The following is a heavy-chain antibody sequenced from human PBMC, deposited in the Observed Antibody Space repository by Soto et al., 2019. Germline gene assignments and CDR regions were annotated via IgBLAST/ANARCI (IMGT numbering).Heavy chain of an antibody. CDR3: ARTIFGVATYYFDY. J-gene: IGHJ4*02. D-gene: IGHD3-3*01. Sequence: ASVKVSCKASGYTFTCYDISWVRQATGQGLEWMGWMSPSSGTTGFVQKFQGRVTVTRDTSISTAYMEVTSLTSEDTAVYYCARTIFGVATYYFDYWGQGTLVTVSS. CDR1: GYTFTCYD. V-gene: IGHV1-8*01. CDR2: MSPSSGTT.